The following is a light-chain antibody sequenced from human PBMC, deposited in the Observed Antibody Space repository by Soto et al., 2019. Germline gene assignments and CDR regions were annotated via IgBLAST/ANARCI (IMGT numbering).Light chain of an antibody. CDR3: QVWDSSSDHPGV. CDR1: NIGSKS. CDR2: YDS. V-gene: IGLV3-21*04. Sequence: SYELTQPPSVSVAPGQTATITCGGNNIGSKSVHWYQQKPGQAPVLVIYYDSDRPSGIPERFSGSNSGNTATLTISRVEAGDEADYYCQVWDSSSDHPGVFGGGTKLTVL. J-gene: IGLJ3*02.